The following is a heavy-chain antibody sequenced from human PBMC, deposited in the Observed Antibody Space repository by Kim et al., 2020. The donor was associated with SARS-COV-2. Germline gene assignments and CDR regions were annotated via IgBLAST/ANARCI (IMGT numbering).Heavy chain of an antibody. CDR3: AKVVTDYGDDGMDV. D-gene: IGHD4-17*01. CDR2: IWYDGSNK. J-gene: IGHJ6*02. Sequence: GGSLRLSCAASGFTFSSYGMHWVRQAPGKGLEWVAVIWYDGSNKYYVDSVKGRFTISRDNSKNTLYLQMNSLRAEDTAVYYCAKVVTDYGDDGMDVWGQGATLTVS. V-gene: IGHV3-33*06. CDR1: GFTFSSYG.